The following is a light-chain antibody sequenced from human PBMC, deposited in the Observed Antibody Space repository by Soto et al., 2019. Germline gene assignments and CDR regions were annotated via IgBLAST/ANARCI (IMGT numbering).Light chain of an antibody. J-gene: IGKJ1*01. CDR2: GAS. V-gene: IGKV3-15*01. CDR3: QQYNNWWT. CDR1: QSVSSS. Sequence: EIVMTQSPATLSVSPGERATLSCRASQSVSSSLAWYQQKPGQAPRLLIYGASTRATGIPARLSGSGSETEFPLTISSLQSEDSAVYYCQQYNNWWTFGQGTKVEIK.